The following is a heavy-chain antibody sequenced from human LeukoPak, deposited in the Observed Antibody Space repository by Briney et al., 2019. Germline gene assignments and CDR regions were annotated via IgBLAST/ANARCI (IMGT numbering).Heavy chain of an antibody. CDR2: INHSGST. CDR1: GGSFSGYY. CDR3: ARLGYYGSGSYYGSNYFDY. Sequence: SETLSLTCAVYGGSFSGYYWSWIRQPPGKGLEWIGEINHSGSTNYNPSLKSRVTISVDTSKNQFSLKLSSVTAADTAVYYCARLGYYGSGSYYGSNYFDYWGQGTLVTVPS. V-gene: IGHV4-34*01. D-gene: IGHD3-10*01. J-gene: IGHJ4*02.